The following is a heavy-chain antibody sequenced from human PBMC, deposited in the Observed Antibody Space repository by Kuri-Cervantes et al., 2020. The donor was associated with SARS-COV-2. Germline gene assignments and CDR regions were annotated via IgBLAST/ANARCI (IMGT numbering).Heavy chain of an antibody. CDR2: ISGSGGST. V-gene: IGHV3-23*01. Sequence: GGSLRLSCAASGFTFSSYAMGWVRQAPGKGLEWVSAISGSGGSTYYADSVKGRFTISRDNSKNTLYLQMNSLRAEDTAVYYCAKEEKVLRFLEWLGGMDVWGQGTTVTVSS. CDR3: AKEEKVLRFLEWLGGMDV. J-gene: IGHJ6*02. CDR1: GFTFSSYA. D-gene: IGHD3-3*01.